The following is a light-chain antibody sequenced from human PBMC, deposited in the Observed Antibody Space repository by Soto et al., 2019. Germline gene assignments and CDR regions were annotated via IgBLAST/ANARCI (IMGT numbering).Light chain of an antibody. CDR2: EGS. CDR1: SSDVGSYNL. J-gene: IGLJ1*01. V-gene: IGLV2-23*01. Sequence: QSVLTQPASVSGSPGQSITISCTGTSSDVGSYNLVSWYQQHPGKAPKLMFYEGSKRPSGVSNRFSGSKSGNTASLTISGLQAEEEAAYYCCSYAGSSSYVFGTGTKLTVL. CDR3: CSYAGSSSYV.